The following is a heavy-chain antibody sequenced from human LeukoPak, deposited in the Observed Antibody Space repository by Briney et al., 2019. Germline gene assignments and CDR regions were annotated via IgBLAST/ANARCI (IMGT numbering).Heavy chain of an antibody. D-gene: IGHD1-20*01. CDR3: ARRGIFDY. CDR1: GGSISSSSYY. Sequence: PSETLSLTCTVSGGSISSSSYYWGWIRQPPGKGLEWIGSIYYSGSTYYNPSLKSRVTISVDTSKNQFSLKLSSVTAADTAVYYCARRGIFDYWGQGTLVTVSS. CDR2: IYYSGST. V-gene: IGHV4-39*01. J-gene: IGHJ4*02.